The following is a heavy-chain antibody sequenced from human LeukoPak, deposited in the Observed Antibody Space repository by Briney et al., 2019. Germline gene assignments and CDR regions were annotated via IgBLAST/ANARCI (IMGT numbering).Heavy chain of an antibody. V-gene: IGHV3-30*18. CDR1: GFTFSSYG. Sequence: GGSLRLSCAASGFTFSSYGMHWVRQAPGKGLEWVAVISYDGSNKYYADSVKGRFTISRDNSKNTLYLQMNSLRAEDTAVYYCAKAQYYYDSSGYSIDYWGQGTLVTVSS. J-gene: IGHJ4*02. CDR2: ISYDGSNK. D-gene: IGHD3-22*01. CDR3: AKAQYYYDSSGYSIDY.